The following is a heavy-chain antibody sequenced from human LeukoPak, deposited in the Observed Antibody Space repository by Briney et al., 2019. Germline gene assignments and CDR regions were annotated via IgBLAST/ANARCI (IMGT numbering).Heavy chain of an antibody. V-gene: IGHV4-39*01. CDR1: GGSINSGSYY. CDR2: IYYTGST. J-gene: IGHJ4*02. Sequence: SETLSLTCTVSGGSINSGSYYWAWIRQPPGKGLEWVGSIYYTGSTYYNPSLKGRVTISVDTSKNQFSLKLTSVTAADTAVYYCARPEWELLGFDFWGQGALVIVSS. CDR3: ARPEWELLGFDF. D-gene: IGHD1-26*01.